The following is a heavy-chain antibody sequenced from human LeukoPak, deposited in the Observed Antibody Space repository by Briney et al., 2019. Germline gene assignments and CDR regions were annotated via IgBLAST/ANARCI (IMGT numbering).Heavy chain of an antibody. J-gene: IGHJ4*02. D-gene: IGHD1-26*01. Sequence: PGGSLRLSCAASGFTFSSYSMNWVRQAPGKGLEWVSYISSSSSTIYYADSVKGRFTISRDNAKNSLYLQMNSLRAEDTAMYYCARLSGATVPRGYFDYWGQGTLVTVSS. CDR3: ARLSGATVPRGYFDY. CDR2: ISSSSSTI. CDR1: GFTFSSYS. V-gene: IGHV3-48*04.